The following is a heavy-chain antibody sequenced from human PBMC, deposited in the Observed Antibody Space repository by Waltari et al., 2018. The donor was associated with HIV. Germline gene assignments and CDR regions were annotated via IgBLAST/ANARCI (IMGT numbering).Heavy chain of an antibody. Sequence: QVQLQESGPGLVKPSETLSLTCTVSGGSLSSYYWSWIRQPPGKGLEWIGYIYYSGSTNYNPSLKSRVTISVDTSKNQFSLKLSSVTAADTAVYYCARGSIYYTFDPWGQGTLVTVSS. CDR2: IYYSGST. V-gene: IGHV4-59*01. J-gene: IGHJ5*02. CDR1: GGSLSSYY. D-gene: IGHD3-22*01. CDR3: ARGSIYYTFDP.